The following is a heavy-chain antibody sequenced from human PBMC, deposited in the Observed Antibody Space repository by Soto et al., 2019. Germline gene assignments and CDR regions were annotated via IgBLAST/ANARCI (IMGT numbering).Heavy chain of an antibody. CDR1: GFTFSSYS. J-gene: IGHJ5*02. V-gene: IGHV3-48*01. CDR3: ASDRQLPLRWSNWFDP. D-gene: IGHD4-17*01. Sequence: AGGSLRLSCAASGFTFSSYSMNWVRQAPGKGLEWVSYISSSSSTIYYADSVRGRFTISRDNAKNSLYLQMNSLRAEDTAVYYCASDRQLPLRWSNWFDPWGQGTLVTVSS. CDR2: ISSSSSTI.